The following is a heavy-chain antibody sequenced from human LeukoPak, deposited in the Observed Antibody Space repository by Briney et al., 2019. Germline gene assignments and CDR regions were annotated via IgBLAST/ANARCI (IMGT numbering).Heavy chain of an antibody. Sequence: GGSLRLSCAASGFTLSSYWMSWVRQAPGKGLEWVANIKQDGSEKYYVDSVKGRFTISRDNAKNSLYLQMNSLRAEDTAVYYCARDTIVVVIPPSWFDPWGQGTLVTVSS. CDR2: IKQDGSEK. D-gene: IGHD3-22*01. CDR1: GFTLSSYW. J-gene: IGHJ5*02. CDR3: ARDTIVVVIPPSWFDP. V-gene: IGHV3-7*01.